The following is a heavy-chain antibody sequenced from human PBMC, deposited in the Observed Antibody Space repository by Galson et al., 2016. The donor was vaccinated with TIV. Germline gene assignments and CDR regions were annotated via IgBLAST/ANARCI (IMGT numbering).Heavy chain of an antibody. D-gene: IGHD5-18*01. Sequence: SVKVSCKASGDTFRSYPFNWVRQAPGQGLEWVGGFIPLFGTANYAQKFQGRVTISADESTSTLYMEVRSLRSEDTAVYYCAKDRNTAMDTYHYYYGMDVWGQGTTVIVSS. CDR2: FIPLFGTA. CDR1: GDTFRSYP. V-gene: IGHV1-69*13. J-gene: IGHJ6*02. CDR3: AKDRNTAMDTYHYYYGMDV.